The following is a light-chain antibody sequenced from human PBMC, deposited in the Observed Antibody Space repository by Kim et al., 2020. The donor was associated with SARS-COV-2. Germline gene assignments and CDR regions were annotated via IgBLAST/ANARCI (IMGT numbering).Light chain of an antibody. Sequence: RATIKCKSSQSVLHSSNNKNYLAWYQQRPGQPPKLLIYWASTRESGVPERLSGSGSGTDFALTISSLQAEDVAVYYCQQYYTPPYTFGQGTKLEI. CDR2: WAS. CDR3: QQYYTPPYT. V-gene: IGKV4-1*01. CDR1: QSVLHSSNNKNY. J-gene: IGKJ2*01.